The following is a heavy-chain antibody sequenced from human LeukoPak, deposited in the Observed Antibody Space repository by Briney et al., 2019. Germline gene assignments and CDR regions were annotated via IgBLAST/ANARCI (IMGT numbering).Heavy chain of an antibody. CDR2: ISGSGGST. Sequence: GGSLRLSCAASGFTFSSYAMSWVRQAPGKGLEWVSAISGSGGSTYYADSVKGRFTISRDNCKNTLYLQMNSLRAEDTAVYYCAKSEGIRDYYDSSGYYYDYWGQGTLVTVSS. V-gene: IGHV3-23*01. CDR1: GFTFSSYA. CDR3: AKSEGIRDYYDSSGYYYDY. J-gene: IGHJ4*02. D-gene: IGHD3-22*01.